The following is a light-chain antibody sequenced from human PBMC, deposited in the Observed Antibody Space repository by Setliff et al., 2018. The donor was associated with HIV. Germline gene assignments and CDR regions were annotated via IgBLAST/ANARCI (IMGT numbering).Light chain of an antibody. V-gene: IGLV2-23*02. J-gene: IGLJ3*02. CDR2: EVS. CDR1: SSDVGSYKL. CDR3: CLYAGSSTLV. Sequence: QSALTQPASVSGSPGQSITISCTGTSSDVGSYKLVSWYQKHPGKAPKLMIYEVSKRPSGVSNRFSGSKSGNTASLTISGLQAEAGADYYCCLYAGSSTLVFGGGAKVTVL.